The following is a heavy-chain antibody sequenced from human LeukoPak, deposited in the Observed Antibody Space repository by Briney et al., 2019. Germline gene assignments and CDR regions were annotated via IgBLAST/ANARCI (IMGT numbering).Heavy chain of an antibody. V-gene: IGHV1-46*01. CDR2: INPSGGST. J-gene: IGHJ4*02. Sequence: ASVKVSCKPSGYTFTVYYIHWVRQAPRQGLEWMGIINPSGGSTSYAQKFQGRVTMTRDTSTSTVYMELSSLRSEDTAVYYCARFLTQDGYTSDYWGQGTLVTVSS. D-gene: IGHD5-24*01. CDR3: ARFLTQDGYTSDY. CDR1: GYTFTVYY.